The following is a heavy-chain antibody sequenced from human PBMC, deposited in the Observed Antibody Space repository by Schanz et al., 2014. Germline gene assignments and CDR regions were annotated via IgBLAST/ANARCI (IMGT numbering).Heavy chain of an antibody. V-gene: IGHV3-11*04. J-gene: IGHJ4*02. CDR1: GFTFSDYY. D-gene: IGHD6-13*01. CDR3: ARGYSNIWSPMAY. CDR2: TKAGGRDI. Sequence: QVQLVESGGTLVKPGGSLRLSCVVSGFTFSDYYMSWIRQAPGKGLEWLSYTKAGGRDIHYADSVKGRFTISRDIAKNSLSLQMNSLRAEDTAVYYCARGYSNIWSPMAYWGQGTLVAVSS.